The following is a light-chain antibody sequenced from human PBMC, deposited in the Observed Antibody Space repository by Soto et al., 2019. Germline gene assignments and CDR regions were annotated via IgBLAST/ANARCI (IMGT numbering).Light chain of an antibody. CDR2: GNS. CDR3: QSYDNSLSVYV. J-gene: IGLJ1*01. V-gene: IGLV1-40*01. Sequence: VLTQPPSVSGAPGQRVTISCTGSSSNIGAHYDVHWYQQLPGTAPKLLIYGNSNRPSGVPDRFSGSKSGTSASLAITGLQAEDEADYYCQSYDNSLSVYVFGTGTKVTVL. CDR1: SSNIGAHYD.